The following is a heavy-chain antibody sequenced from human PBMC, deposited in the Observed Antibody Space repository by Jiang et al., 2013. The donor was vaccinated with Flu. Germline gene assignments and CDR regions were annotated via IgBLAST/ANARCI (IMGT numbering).Heavy chain of an antibody. D-gene: IGHD4-11*01. CDR1: GFSLSNARMG. J-gene: IGHJ4*02. CDR2: IFSNDEK. CDR3: ARIANYDYSNPARTYYFDY. Sequence: KPTQTLTLTCTVSGFSLSNARMGVSWIRQPPGKALEWLAHIFSNDEKSYSTSLKSRLTISKDTSKSQVVLTMTNMDPVDTATYYCARIANYDYSNPARTYYFDYWGQGTLVTVSS. V-gene: IGHV2-26*01.